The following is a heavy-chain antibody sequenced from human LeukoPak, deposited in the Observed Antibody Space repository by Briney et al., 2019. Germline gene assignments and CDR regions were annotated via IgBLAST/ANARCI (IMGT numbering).Heavy chain of an antibody. D-gene: IGHD3-3*01. CDR2: ISSGSSAR. V-gene: IGHV3-48*01. CDR1: GFTFGSHS. Sequence: GGSLRLSCAASGFTFGSHSMNWVRQTPGKGLEWVSYISSGSSARYYADSVKGRFTISRDDARNSLYLQMNSLRAEDTAVYYCARMSGSRLPGYWGQGTLVTVSS. J-gene: IGHJ4*02. CDR3: ARMSGSRLPGY.